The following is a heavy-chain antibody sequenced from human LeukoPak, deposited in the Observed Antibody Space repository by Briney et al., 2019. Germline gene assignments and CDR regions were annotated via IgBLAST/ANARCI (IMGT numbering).Heavy chain of an antibody. CDR2: ISGDGVTT. V-gene: IGHV3-23*01. Sequence: GGSLRLSCAASGFTFSNYLMTWVRQPPGKGLEWVSVISGDGVTTYYADSVKGRFTISRDNSKNTLYLQMNSLRAEDTAVYYCAKDGAYYDILTGPPPDAFDIWGQGTMVTVSS. D-gene: IGHD3-9*01. CDR1: GFTFSNYL. CDR3: AKDGAYYDILTGPPPDAFDI. J-gene: IGHJ3*02.